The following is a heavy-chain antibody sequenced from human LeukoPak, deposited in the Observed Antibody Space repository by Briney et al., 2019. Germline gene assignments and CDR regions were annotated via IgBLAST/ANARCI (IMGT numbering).Heavy chain of an antibody. V-gene: IGHV3-48*03. D-gene: IGHD3-10*01. Sequence: GGSLRLSCAASGFTFSSYEMNWVRQAPGKGLEWVSYISGSSSTIYYADSVKGRFTISRDNAKNSLYLQMNSLRAEDTAVYYCARGVNTLLLWFGEFDYWGQGTLVTVSS. CDR1: GFTFSSYE. CDR3: ARGVNTLLLWFGEFDY. CDR2: ISGSSSTI. J-gene: IGHJ4*02.